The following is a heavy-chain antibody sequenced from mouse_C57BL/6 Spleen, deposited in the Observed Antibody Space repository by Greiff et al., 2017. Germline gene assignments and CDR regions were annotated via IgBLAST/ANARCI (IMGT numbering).Heavy chain of an antibody. Sequence: VKLVESGAELVRPGASVTLSCKASGYTFTDYEMHWVKQTPVHGLEWIGAIDPETGGTAYNQKFKGKAILTADKSSSTAYMELRSLTSEDSAVYYCAPYYYGTWFAYWGQGTLVTVSA. CDR2: IDPETGGT. CDR3: APYYYGTWFAY. V-gene: IGHV1-15*01. J-gene: IGHJ3*01. D-gene: IGHD1-1*01. CDR1: GYTFTDYE.